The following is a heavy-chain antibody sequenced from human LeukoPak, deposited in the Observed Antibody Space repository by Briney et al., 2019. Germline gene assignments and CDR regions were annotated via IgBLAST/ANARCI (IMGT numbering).Heavy chain of an antibody. Sequence: SETLSLTCTVSGGSINSYYWSWIRQPPGKGLEWIGYIYYSGSTNYNPSLKSRVTISVDTSKNQFSLRLSSVTAADTAVYYCAQGYYYYYIDVWGKGTTVTVSS. CDR2: IYYSGST. CDR3: AQGYYYYYIDV. CDR1: GGSINSYY. J-gene: IGHJ6*03. V-gene: IGHV4-59*01.